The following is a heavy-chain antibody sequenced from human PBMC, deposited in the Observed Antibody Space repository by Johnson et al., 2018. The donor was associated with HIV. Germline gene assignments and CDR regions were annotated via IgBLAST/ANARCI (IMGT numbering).Heavy chain of an antibody. Sequence: VQLVESGGGLVQPGGSLRLSCAVSGFTFSNFAMHWVRQAPGKGLEWVAFISYDGINKHYADFVKGRFTISRDNSKNTVYLQMTDLRPEDTALYYCARACRDGYTCDAFDIWGQGTMVTVSS. D-gene: IGHD5-24*01. J-gene: IGHJ3*02. CDR3: ARACRDGYTCDAFDI. CDR2: ISYDGINK. V-gene: IGHV3-30-3*01. CDR1: GFTFSNFA.